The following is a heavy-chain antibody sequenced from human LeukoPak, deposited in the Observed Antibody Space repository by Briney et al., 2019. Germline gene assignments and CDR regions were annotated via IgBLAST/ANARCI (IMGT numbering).Heavy chain of an antibody. D-gene: IGHD5-12*01. Sequence: GGSLRLSCAVSGFTVTNRYMTWVRQAPGKGLEWVSIIFFTGKTYYGDSLGGRFTVSRDISKNSVYLQMNNLRVEDTAVYYCARADSAGYLHAFDLWGQGTVVTVSS. CDR3: ARADSAGYLHAFDL. CDR2: IFFTGKT. J-gene: IGHJ3*01. V-gene: IGHV3-53*01. CDR1: GFTVTNRY.